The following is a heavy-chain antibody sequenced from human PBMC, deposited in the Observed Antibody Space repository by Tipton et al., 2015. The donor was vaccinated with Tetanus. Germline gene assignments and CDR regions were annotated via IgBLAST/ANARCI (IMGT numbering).Heavy chain of an antibody. V-gene: IGHV4-4*07. D-gene: IGHD3-10*01. CDR2: IYSSGST. CDR1: GGSVNLYF. Sequence: TLSLTCSVSGGSVNLYFWSWIRQPAGKGLEWIGRIYSSGSTHYNPSLKSRVTMSLDTSKNQFSLKLNSVTAADTAVYYCARDSGSGAFDYWGLGTPVTVSS. J-gene: IGHJ4*02. CDR3: ARDSGSGAFDY.